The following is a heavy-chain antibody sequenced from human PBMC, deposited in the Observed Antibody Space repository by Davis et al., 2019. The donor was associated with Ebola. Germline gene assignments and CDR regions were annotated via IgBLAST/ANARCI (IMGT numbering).Heavy chain of an antibody. Sequence: GESLKISCAASGSTFSSYAMSWFRQAPGKGLEWVGFIRSKPYGGTAEYAASVKGRFTISRDDSKSIAYLQMNSLKTEDTAVYYCARDTRYYYDRSGFDYWGQGTLVTVS. CDR1: GSTFSSYA. D-gene: IGHD3-22*01. CDR3: ARDTRYYYDRSGFDY. J-gene: IGHJ4*02. CDR2: IRSKPYGGTA. V-gene: IGHV3-49*03.